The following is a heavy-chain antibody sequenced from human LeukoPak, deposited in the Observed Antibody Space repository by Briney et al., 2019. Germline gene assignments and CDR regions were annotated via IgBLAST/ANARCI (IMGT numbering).Heavy chain of an antibody. D-gene: IGHD6-19*01. CDR3: AKDSSGWPVFDY. CDR1: GFTFSSYA. J-gene: IGHJ4*02. CDR2: ISGSGGST. V-gene: IGHV3-23*01. Sequence: GGSLRLSCAASGFTFSSYAMSWVRQAPGKGLEWVSAISGSGGSTYYADSVKGRFTISRDNTKNTLYLQMNSLRAEDTAVYYCAKDSSGWPVFDYWGQGTLVTVSS.